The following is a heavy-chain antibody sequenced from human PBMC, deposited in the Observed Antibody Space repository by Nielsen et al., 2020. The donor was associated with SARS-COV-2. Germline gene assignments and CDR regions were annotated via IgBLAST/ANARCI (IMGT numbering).Heavy chain of an antibody. Sequence: GESLKISCAASGFTFSSYSMNWVRQAPGKGLEWVSSISSSSYIYYADSVKGRFTISRDNAKNSLYLQMNSLRAEDTAVYYCARDGAGPNFDYWGQGTLVTVSS. CDR2: ISSSSYI. V-gene: IGHV3-21*01. J-gene: IGHJ4*02. CDR3: ARDGAGPNFDY. CDR1: GFTFSSYS. D-gene: IGHD1-26*01.